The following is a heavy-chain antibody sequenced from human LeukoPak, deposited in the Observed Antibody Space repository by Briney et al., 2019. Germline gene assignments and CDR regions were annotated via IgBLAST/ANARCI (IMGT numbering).Heavy chain of an antibody. CDR2: ISSSSSTI. CDR3: ARDSRLVGVNGRGGAFDI. CDR1: GFTFSSYS. V-gene: IGHV3-48*04. D-gene: IGHD1-26*01. Sequence: GGSLRLSCAASGFTFSSYSMNWVRQAPGKGLEWVSYISSSSSTIYYAASVKGRFTISRDNAKNSLYLQMNSLRAEDTAVYYCARDSRLVGVNGRGGAFDIWGQGTMVTVSS. J-gene: IGHJ3*02.